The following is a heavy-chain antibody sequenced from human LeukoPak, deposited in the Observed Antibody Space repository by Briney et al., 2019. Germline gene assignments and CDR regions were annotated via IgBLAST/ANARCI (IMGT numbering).Heavy chain of an antibody. D-gene: IGHD2-2*01. CDR1: GYTLTSYD. CDR2: MNPNNGNT. CDR3: ARGKKTRGCSSTSCYRPYYYYMDV. J-gene: IGHJ6*03. Sequence: ASVKVSCKASGYTLTSYDMHWVRQAAGQGLEWMGWMNPNNGNTRYAHKFQGRVTMTRDTSISTAYMELSRLRSEDTAVYYCARGKKTRGCSSTSCYRPYYYYMDVWGKGTTVTVSS. V-gene: IGHV1-8*01.